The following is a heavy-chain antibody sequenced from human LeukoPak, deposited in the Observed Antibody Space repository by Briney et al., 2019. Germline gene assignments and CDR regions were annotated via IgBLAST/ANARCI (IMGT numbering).Heavy chain of an antibody. Sequence: PSETLSLTCTVSGGSISRDYWSWIRQPPGEGLEWIGYIYYSGSTNYNPSLKSRVTISVDTSKNQFSLKLSSVTAADTAVYYCARDRQHRDAFDIWGQGTMVSVSS. CDR2: IYYSGST. V-gene: IGHV4-59*01. CDR1: GGSISRDY. CDR3: ARDRQHRDAFDI. J-gene: IGHJ3*02.